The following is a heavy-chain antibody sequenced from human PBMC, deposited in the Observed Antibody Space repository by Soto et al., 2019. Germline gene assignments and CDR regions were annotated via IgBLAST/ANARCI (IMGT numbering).Heavy chain of an antibody. J-gene: IGHJ4*02. V-gene: IGHV1-24*01. CDR2: FDPEDGET. D-gene: IGHD3-10*01. Sequence: ASVKVSCKVSGYTLTELSMHWVRQAPGKGLEWMGGFDPEDGETSYAQKFQVRVTMTEDTSTDTAYMELSSLRSEDKAVYYCETSFWERLFDYWGQGTLVTVSS. CDR3: ETSFWERLFDY. CDR1: GYTLTELS.